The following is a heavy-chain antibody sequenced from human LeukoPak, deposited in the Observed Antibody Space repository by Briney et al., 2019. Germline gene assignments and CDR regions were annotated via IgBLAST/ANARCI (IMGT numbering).Heavy chain of an antibody. J-gene: IGHJ4*02. CDR1: GFTFSGYY. V-gene: IGHV3-11*01. CDR2: ISRGGNSI. D-gene: IGHD6-13*01. Sequence: PGGSLRLSCAASGFTFSGYYMNWLRQAPGKGLEWVSSISRGGNSIYYAESVKGRFTISRDNAKNSLYLQMNSLRAEDTAAYYCAKDKLGSSWYPGDSFDYWGQGTLVTVSS. CDR3: AKDKLGSSWYPGDSFDY.